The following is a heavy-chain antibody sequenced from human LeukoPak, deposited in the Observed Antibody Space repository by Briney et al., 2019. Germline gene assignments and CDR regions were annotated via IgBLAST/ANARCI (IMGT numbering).Heavy chain of an antibody. CDR2: IFGSGGSP. D-gene: IGHD5-18*01. CDR1: GFTFGSHA. V-gene: IGHV3-23*01. Sequence: GGSLGLSCEASGFTFGSHAMYWVRQAPGKGLEWVAGIFGSGGSPHYADPVKGRFTISRDNSRNTVYLQINSLRAEDTAVYYCGKTTVGYSSGQKPAWPVDYWGQGTLVTVSS. J-gene: IGHJ4*02. CDR3: GKTTVGYSSGQKPAWPVDY.